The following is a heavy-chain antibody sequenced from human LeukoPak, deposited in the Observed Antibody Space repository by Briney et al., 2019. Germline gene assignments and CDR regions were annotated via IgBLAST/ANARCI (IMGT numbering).Heavy chain of an antibody. CDR1: GFTFSSYA. CDR3: ARDGVAAAGTVPDY. J-gene: IGHJ4*02. Sequence: GGSLRLSCAASGFTFSSYAMHWVRQAPGKGLEWVAVISYDGSNKYYADSVKGRFTISRDNSKNTLYLQMNSLRAEDTAVYYCARDGVAAAGTVPDYWGQGTLVTVSS. D-gene: IGHD6-13*01. V-gene: IGHV3-30-3*01. CDR2: ISYDGSNK.